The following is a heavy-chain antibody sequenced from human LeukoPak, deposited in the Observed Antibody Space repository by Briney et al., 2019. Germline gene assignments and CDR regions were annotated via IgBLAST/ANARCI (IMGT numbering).Heavy chain of an antibody. CDR3: ASSKGLYYYGSGSYYIFDY. CDR1: GGSISSYY. J-gene: IGHJ4*02. Sequence: SETLSLTCTVSGGSISSYYWSWIRQPPGKGLERIGYINYSGSTNYNPSLKRRVTISVDTSKNQFSLKVSSVTAADTAVYYCASSKGLYYYGSGSYYIFDYWGQGTLVTVSS. CDR2: INYSGST. D-gene: IGHD3-10*01. V-gene: IGHV4-59*01.